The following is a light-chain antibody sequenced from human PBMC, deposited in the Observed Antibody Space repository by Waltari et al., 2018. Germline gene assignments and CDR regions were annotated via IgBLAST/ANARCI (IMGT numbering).Light chain of an antibody. CDR1: SLRGYY. J-gene: IGLJ2*01. Sequence: SSELTQDPAVSVALVQPVRITCQGDSLRGYYASWYQQTPGQAPVLVIYGKNNRPSGIPDRFSGSSSGNTASLTITGAQAEDEADYYCNSRDSSGNHQVFGGGTKLTVL. V-gene: IGLV3-19*01. CDR3: NSRDSSGNHQV. CDR2: GKN.